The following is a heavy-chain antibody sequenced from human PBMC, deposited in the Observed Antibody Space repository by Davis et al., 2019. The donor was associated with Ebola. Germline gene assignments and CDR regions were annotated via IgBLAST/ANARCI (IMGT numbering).Heavy chain of an antibody. Sequence: HTGGSLRLSCVASGFTFSSHWMHWDRRAPGKGLVWVSRINSDGRSTSYADSVKGRFAISRDNAKNTLYLQMNSLRAEDTAVYYCARDQVFEGYFDLWGRGTLVTVSS. CDR2: INSDGRST. D-gene: IGHD3-10*01. CDR3: ARDQVFEGYFDL. V-gene: IGHV3-74*01. CDR1: GFTFSSHW. J-gene: IGHJ2*01.